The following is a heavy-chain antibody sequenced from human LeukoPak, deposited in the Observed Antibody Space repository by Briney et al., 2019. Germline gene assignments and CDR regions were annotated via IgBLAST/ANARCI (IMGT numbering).Heavy chain of an antibody. Sequence: SETLSLTCTVSGGSISSSSYYWGWIRQPPGKGLEWIGEINHSGSTNYNPSLKSRVTISVDTSKNQFSLKLSSVTAADTAVYYCASLRGIDYWGQGTLVTVSS. D-gene: IGHD3-16*01. J-gene: IGHJ4*02. V-gene: IGHV4-39*07. CDR1: GGSISSSSYY. CDR3: ASLRGIDY. CDR2: INHSGST.